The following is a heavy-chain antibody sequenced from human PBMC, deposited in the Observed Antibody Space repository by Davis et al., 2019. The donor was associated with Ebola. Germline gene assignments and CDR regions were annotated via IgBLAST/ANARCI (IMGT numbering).Heavy chain of an antibody. J-gene: IGHJ5*02. CDR2: INPNSGGT. Sequence: ASVKVSCKASGYTFTGYSMHWVRQAPGQGLEWMGWINPNSGGTNYAQKFQGRVTITRDTSISTAYMELSRLRSDDTAVYYCARDRPAAIRSVNWFDPWGQGTLVTVSS. V-gene: IGHV1-2*02. CDR3: ARDRPAAIRSVNWFDP. CDR1: GYTFTGYS. D-gene: IGHD2-2*02.